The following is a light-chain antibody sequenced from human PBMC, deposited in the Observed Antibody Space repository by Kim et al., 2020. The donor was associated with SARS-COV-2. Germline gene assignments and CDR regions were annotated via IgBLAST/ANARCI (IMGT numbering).Light chain of an antibody. CDR3: SSFTTIGTWV. CDR1: SSDVGGYIH. J-gene: IGLJ3*02. Sequence: GQSSTISCTGTSSDVGGYIHVSWYQQHPGKAPKLIIYDVNKRPSGASDRFSGSKSANTASLTISGLQAEDEAEYYCSSFTTIGTWVFGGGTQLTVL. V-gene: IGLV2-14*04. CDR2: DVN.